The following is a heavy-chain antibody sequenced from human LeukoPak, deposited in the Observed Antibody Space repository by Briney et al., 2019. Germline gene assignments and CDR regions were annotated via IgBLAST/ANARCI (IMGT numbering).Heavy chain of an antibody. J-gene: IGHJ5*02. CDR1: GFTFSTYA. V-gene: IGHV3-23*01. CDR3: AKYYALGSSAWFDP. D-gene: IGHD3-10*01. Sequence: GGSLRLSCAASGFTFSTYAMSWVRQAPGKGLEWVSSIGRSAGSTFYADSVKGRFTISRDNAKNSLYLQMNSLRAEDTAVYYCAKYYALGSSAWFDPWGQGTLVTVSS. CDR2: IGRSAGST.